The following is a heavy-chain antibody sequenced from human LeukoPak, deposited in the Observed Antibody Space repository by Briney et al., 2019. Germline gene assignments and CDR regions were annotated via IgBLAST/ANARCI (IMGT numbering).Heavy chain of an antibody. D-gene: IGHD3-16*01. Sequence: GGSLRLSCAASGFTFSSYGMHWVRQAPGKGLEWVAFIRYDGSNKYYADSVKGRFTISRDNSKNTLYLQMNSLRAVDTAVYYCAKSYEGTYDPYFDYWGQGTLVTVSS. CDR2: IRYDGSNK. CDR3: AKSYEGTYDPYFDY. CDR1: GFTFSSYG. J-gene: IGHJ4*02. V-gene: IGHV3-30*02.